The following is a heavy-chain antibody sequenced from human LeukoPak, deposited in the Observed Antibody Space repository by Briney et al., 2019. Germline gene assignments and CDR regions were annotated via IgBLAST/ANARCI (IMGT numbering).Heavy chain of an antibody. J-gene: IGHJ4*02. V-gene: IGHV7-4-1*02. Sequence: ASVKVSCKASGYTLTNHALNWVRQAPGQGLEWMGWINTNTGNPTYAQGFTGRFVFSLDTSVNTAYLQISSLKAEDTAIYYCARVQGYCSTTSCYPHYWGQGTLVTVPS. CDR1: GYTLTNHA. CDR2: INTNTGNP. CDR3: ARVQGYCSTTSCYPHY. D-gene: IGHD2-2*01.